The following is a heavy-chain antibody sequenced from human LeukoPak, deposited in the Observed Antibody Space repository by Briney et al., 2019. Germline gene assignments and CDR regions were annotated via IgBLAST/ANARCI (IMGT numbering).Heavy chain of an antibody. D-gene: IGHD2-2*01. CDR2: INHSGST. J-gene: IGHJ6*03. CDR1: GGSFSGYY. V-gene: IGHV4-34*01. Sequence: SETLSLTCAVYGGSFSGYYWSWIRQPPGKGLEWIGEINHSGSTNYNPSLKSRVTISVDTSKNQFSLKLSSVTAADTAVYYCARSRLVVVPAAMYYYYYMDVWGKGTTVTISS. CDR3: ARSRLVVVPAAMYYYYYMDV.